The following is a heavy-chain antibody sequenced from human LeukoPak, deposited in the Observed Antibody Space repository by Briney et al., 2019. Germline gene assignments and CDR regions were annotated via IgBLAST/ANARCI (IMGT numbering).Heavy chain of an antibody. CDR3: ARAITGPVDY. CDR1: GGSFSGYY. D-gene: IGHD3-10*01. Sequence: SETLSLTCAVYGGSFSGYYWSWIRQPPGKGLEWIGEINQSGSTNYNPSLKSRVTISVDTSKNQFSLKLSSVTAADTAVYYCARAITGPVDYWGQGTLVTVSS. J-gene: IGHJ4*02. CDR2: INQSGST. V-gene: IGHV4-34*01.